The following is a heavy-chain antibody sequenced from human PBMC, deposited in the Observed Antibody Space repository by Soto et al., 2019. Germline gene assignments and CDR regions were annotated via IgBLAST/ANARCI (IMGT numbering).Heavy chain of an antibody. D-gene: IGHD6-13*01. J-gene: IGHJ3*02. V-gene: IGHV1-69*12. CDR1: GGTFSNHA. CDR3: AREVAADGTFREDVFDI. CDR2: IIPIFTTT. Sequence: QVHLVQSGAEVKKPGSSVKVSCKAPGGTFSNHAINWVRQARGQGLEWMGRIIPIFTTTTYAQKFQGRVTMTADESTITAYLELSSLKHDDTAVYYCAREVAADGTFREDVFDIWGQGTLVTVSS.